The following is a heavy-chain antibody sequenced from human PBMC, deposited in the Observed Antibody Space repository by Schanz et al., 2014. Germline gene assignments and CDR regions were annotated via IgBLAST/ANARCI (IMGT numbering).Heavy chain of an antibody. CDR3: ARDSLRGATGGYGMDV. CDR1: GGSISSGGYY. Sequence: QVQLQQWGAGLLKPSETLSLTCTVSGGSISSGGYYWSWIRQSPGKGLEWIGYIYYSGNTYYNPSLKSRVTISVDKSKNQFSLKVRSVTAADTAVYYCARDSLRGATGGYGMDVWGQGTTVTVSS. D-gene: IGHD2-8*02. CDR2: IYYSGNT. J-gene: IGHJ6*02. V-gene: IGHV4-30-2*06.